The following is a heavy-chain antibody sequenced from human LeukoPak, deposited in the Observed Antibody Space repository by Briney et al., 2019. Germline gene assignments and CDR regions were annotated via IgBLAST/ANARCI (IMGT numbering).Heavy chain of an antibody. CDR2: ISGSGGST. J-gene: IGHJ1*01. CDR1: GFTFSSYA. CDR3: AKMTTVTLSHAEYFQR. D-gene: IGHD4-17*01. Sequence: GGSLRLSCAASGFTFSSYAMSWVRQAPGKGLEWVSAISGSGGSTYYADSVKGRFTISGDNSKNTLYLQMNSLRAEDTAVYYCAKMTTVTLSHAEYFQRWGQGTLVTVSS. V-gene: IGHV3-23*01.